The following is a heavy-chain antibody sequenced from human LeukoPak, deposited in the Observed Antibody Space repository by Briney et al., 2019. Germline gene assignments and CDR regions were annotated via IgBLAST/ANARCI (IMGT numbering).Heavy chain of an antibody. Sequence: PSETLSLTCTVSGGSISNSSYYWGWIRQPPGKGLEWIGSIYYSGSTYYNPSLKSRVTISVDTSKNQFSLKLSSVTAADTAVYYCARDHSWYVYWGQGTLVTVSS. V-gene: IGHV4-39*07. CDR3: ARDHSWYVY. J-gene: IGHJ4*02. D-gene: IGHD6-13*01. CDR1: GGSISNSSYY. CDR2: IYYSGST.